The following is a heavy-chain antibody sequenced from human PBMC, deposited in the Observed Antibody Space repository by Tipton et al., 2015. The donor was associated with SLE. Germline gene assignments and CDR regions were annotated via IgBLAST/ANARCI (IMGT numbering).Heavy chain of an antibody. J-gene: IGHJ6*02. CDR1: GGSVSSFY. CDR2: VFYSGIT. D-gene: IGHD2-21*02. CDR3: ARVVTVGAAHYYDIDV. Sequence: TLSLTCTVSGGSVSSFYWSWIRQPPGKGLEWIGYVFYSGITKYNPSLMSRVTMSVDTSKTQFSLKLGSLTAADTAVYYCARVVTVGAAHYYDIDVWGQGTRVTVSS. V-gene: IGHV4-59*02.